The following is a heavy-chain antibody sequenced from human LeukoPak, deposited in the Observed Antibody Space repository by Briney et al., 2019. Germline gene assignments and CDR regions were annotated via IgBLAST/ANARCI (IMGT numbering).Heavy chain of an antibody. CDR3: ARTTDSILHYYDSSGYLPFGY. V-gene: IGHV1-46*01. CDR1: GYTFSSYY. D-gene: IGHD3-22*01. J-gene: IGHJ4*02. CDR2: INPSGGST. Sequence: VASVKVSCKASGYTFSSYYMHWVRQAPGQGLEWMGLINPSGGSTSYAQKFQGRVTMTRDMSTSTAYMELRSLRSDDTAVYYCARTTDSILHYYDSSGYLPFGYWGQGTLVTVSS.